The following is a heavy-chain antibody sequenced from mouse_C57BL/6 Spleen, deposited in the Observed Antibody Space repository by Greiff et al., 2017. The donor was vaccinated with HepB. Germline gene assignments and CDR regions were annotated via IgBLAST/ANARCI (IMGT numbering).Heavy chain of an antibody. D-gene: IGHD3-2*02. CDR2: INPNNGGT. CDR3: AREVDSSGYD. Sequence: EVKLQQSGPELVKPGASVKMSCKASGYTFTDYNMHWVKQSHGKSLEWIGYINPNNGGTSYNQKFKGKATLTVNKSSSTAYMELRSLTSEDSAVYYCAREVDSSGYDWGQGTTLTVSS. J-gene: IGHJ2*01. V-gene: IGHV1-22*01. CDR1: GYTFTDYN.